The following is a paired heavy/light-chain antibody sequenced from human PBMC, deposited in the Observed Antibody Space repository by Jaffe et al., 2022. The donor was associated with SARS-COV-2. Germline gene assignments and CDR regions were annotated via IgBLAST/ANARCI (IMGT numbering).Light chain of an antibody. CDR2: LGS. V-gene: IGKV2-28*01. CDR1: QSLLQTTGNNC. J-gene: IGKJ5*01. Sequence: DIVMTQSPLSLSVTPGEPASISCRSSQSLLQTTGNNCLDWYLQKPGQSPQVLIYLGSNRASGVPDRFSGSGSGTDFTLKISRVEAEDVGVYYCMQSLQTPLTFGQGTRLEIK. CDR3: MQSLQTPLT.
Heavy chain of an antibody. D-gene: IGHD3-3*01. CDR1: GFTLTTNT. Sequence: VQLLESGGDLEQPGGSLRLSCKASGFTLTTNTMSWVRQAPGKGLEWVSSIYGSGSATFYADSVKGRFTISRDTSKNTLFLQMNSLRVEDTAVYYCAKDRVPDGIWSFDHWGQGTLVTVSS. CDR2: IYGSGSAT. J-gene: IGHJ4*02. V-gene: IGHV3-23*01. CDR3: AKDRVPDGIWSFDH.